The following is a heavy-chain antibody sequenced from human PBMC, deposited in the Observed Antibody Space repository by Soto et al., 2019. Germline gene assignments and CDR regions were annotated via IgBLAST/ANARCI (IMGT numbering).Heavy chain of an antibody. D-gene: IGHD1-20*01. CDR2: VYYSGST. Sequence: PSETLSLTCPVSGGSVSSGSHYWNWIRQPPGKGLEWIGCVYYSGSTNYNPSLKSRVTISVDTSKNQFSLKLSSVTAADTAVYYCAREGDNWSFYYGMDVWGQGTTVTVSS. J-gene: IGHJ6*02. CDR1: GGSVSSGSHY. V-gene: IGHV4-61*01. CDR3: AREGDNWSFYYGMDV.